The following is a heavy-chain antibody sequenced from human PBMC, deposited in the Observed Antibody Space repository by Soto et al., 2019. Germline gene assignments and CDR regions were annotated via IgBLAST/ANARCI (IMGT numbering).Heavy chain of an antibody. J-gene: IGHJ4*02. D-gene: IGHD3-9*01. CDR3: AKGETILTGYSRFDY. Sequence: GALRLSCAASVFTFSSYAMSWVRQAPGKGLEWVSAISGSGGSTYYADSVKGRFTISRDNSKNTLYLQMNSLRAEDTAVYYCAKGETILTGYSRFDYWGQGTLVTVYS. V-gene: IGHV3-23*01. CDR1: VFTFSSYA. CDR2: ISGSGGST.